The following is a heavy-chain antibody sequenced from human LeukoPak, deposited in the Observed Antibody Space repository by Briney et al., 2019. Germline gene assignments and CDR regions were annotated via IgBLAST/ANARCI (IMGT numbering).Heavy chain of an antibody. V-gene: IGHV4/OR15-8*01. Sequence: SETLPLTCVVTGVSIRSANWWRRVRQPPGEGLGWIGEIFHSGTTNYSPSPRSRVPISVDISNNQASLKMTSVTAVDTAVYYCTRGPSLGAVNWGRGTLVIVSS. CDR2: IFHSGTT. CDR1: GVSIRSANW. J-gene: IGHJ4*02. CDR3: TRGPSLGAVN.